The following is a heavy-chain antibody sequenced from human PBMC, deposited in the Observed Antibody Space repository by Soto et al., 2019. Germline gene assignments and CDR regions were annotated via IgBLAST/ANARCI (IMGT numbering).Heavy chain of an antibody. CDR2: VSPNSGGA. D-gene: IGHD5-18*01. CDR1: GYTFTGYY. V-gene: IGHV1-2*02. Sequence: ASVKVSCKASGYTFTGYYIHWVRQAPGQGLEWMGWVSPNSGGADYSQKFQGRVTITRDTSASTAYMELSSLRSEDTAVYYCASGNNTAGIHYWGQGTLVTVSS. J-gene: IGHJ4*02. CDR3: ASGNNTAGIHY.